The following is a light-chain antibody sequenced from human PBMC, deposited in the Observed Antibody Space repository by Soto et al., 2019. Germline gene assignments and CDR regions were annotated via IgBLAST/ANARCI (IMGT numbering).Light chain of an antibody. CDR3: QESYSTPPT. CDR1: QSIGAF. J-gene: IGKJ1*01. Sequence: IQMTQSPSSLSAAVGDRVTITCRASQSIGAFLNWYQRKTGKAPRLLIYAAYTLQSGVPSRFSGSGSRTDLTLNISSLQPEDFATYYWQESYSTPPTFGQGTKVDIK. V-gene: IGKV1-39*01. CDR2: AAY.